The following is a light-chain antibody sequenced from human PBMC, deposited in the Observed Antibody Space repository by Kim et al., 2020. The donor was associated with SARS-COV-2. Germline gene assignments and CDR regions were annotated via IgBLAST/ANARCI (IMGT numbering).Light chain of an antibody. CDR3: QVWDTRSDHYV. Sequence: ERTQPPSVSVAPGQTATITCGGDDIGTKSVHWNQQRPGQAPVVVIYYGSDRPSGIPERFSGSNSGNTATLTISRVEAGDEADYYCQVWDTRSDHYVFG. V-gene: IGLV3-21*04. CDR2: YGS. CDR1: DIGTKS. J-gene: IGLJ1*01.